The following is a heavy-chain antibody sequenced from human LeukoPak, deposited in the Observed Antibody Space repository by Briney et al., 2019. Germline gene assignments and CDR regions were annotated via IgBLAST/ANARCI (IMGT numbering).Heavy chain of an antibody. V-gene: IGHV1-2*02. CDR1: GYTFTGYY. Sequence: GASVKVPCKASGYTFTGYYMHWVRQAPGQGLEWMGWINPNSGGTNYAQKFQGRVTMTRDTSISTAYMELSRLRSDDTAVYYCARELRYFDWVSPYYYYYYMDVWGKGTTVTISS. CDR3: ARELRYFDWVSPYYYYYYMDV. D-gene: IGHD3-9*01. CDR2: INPNSGGT. J-gene: IGHJ6*03.